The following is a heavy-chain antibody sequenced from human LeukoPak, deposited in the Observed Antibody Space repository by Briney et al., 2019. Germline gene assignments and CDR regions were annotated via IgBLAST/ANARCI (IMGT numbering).Heavy chain of an antibody. CDR1: GGSINSYY. D-gene: IGHD2-15*01. CDR3: ARRYSISSPYAFDI. CDR2: IYYIGTT. V-gene: IGHV4-59*01. Sequence: SETLSLTCSVSGGSINSYYWSWIRQPPGKGLEWIGSIYYIGTTNYSPSLKSRVTISLDTSKKQFSLKLSSVTAADTAVYYCARRYSISSPYAFDIWGQGTMVTVSS. J-gene: IGHJ3*02.